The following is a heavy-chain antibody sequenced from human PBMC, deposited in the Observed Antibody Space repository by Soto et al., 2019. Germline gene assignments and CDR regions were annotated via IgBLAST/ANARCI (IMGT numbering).Heavy chain of an antibody. Sequence: QVQLQESGPGLVKPSGTLSLTCTVSSGSISGRNWWNWVRQPPGKGLEWIGEVSHSGSTNYNPSLKSRVSISVDKSKNQFSLKLSSVTAADTAVYYCARDLGLSSHGVGDALDIWGQGTMVSVSS. CDR3: ARDLGLSSHGVGDALDI. V-gene: IGHV4-4*02. CDR1: SGSISGRNW. J-gene: IGHJ3*02. CDR2: VSHSGST. D-gene: IGHD6-19*01.